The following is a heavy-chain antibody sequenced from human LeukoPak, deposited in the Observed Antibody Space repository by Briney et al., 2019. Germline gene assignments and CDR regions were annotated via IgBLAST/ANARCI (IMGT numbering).Heavy chain of an antibody. J-gene: IGHJ4*02. CDR2: IWYDGSNK. Sequence: PGRSLRLSCAASGFTFSSYGMHWVRQAPGKGLEWVAVIWYDGSNKYYADSVKGRFTISRDNSKNTLYLQMNSLRAEDTAVYYCARVNYHNSADYWGQGTLVTVSS. V-gene: IGHV3-33*01. CDR1: GFTFSSYG. CDR3: ARVNYHNSADY. D-gene: IGHD5-24*01.